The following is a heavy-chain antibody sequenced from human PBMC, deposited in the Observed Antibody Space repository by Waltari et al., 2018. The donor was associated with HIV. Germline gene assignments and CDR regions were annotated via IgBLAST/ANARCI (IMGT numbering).Heavy chain of an antibody. CDR3: ARSRYCSSTSCRYAEYFQH. J-gene: IGHJ1*01. V-gene: IGHV1-2*06. CDR2: INPNSGGT. Sequence: QVQLVQSGAEVKKPGASVKVSCKASGYTFTGYYMHWVRPAPGQGLEWMGRINPNSGGTNYAQKFQGRVTMTRDTSISTAYMELSRLRSDDTAVYYCARSRYCSSTSCRYAEYFQHWGQGTLVTVSS. D-gene: IGHD2-2*01. CDR1: GYTFTGYY.